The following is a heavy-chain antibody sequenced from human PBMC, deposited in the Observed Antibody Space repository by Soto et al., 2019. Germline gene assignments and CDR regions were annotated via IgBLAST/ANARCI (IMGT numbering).Heavy chain of an antibody. CDR2: IYYSGST. V-gene: IGHV4-39*01. CDR1: GGSISSGSYY. Sequence: SETLSLTCTVSGGSISSGSYYWGWIRHPPGKGLEWIGSIYYSGSTYYNPSLKSRVTISVDTSKNQFSLKLSSVTAADAAVYYCARHDLEWCSGGSCYENWFDPWGQGTLVTVSS. CDR3: ARHDLEWCSGGSCYENWFDP. J-gene: IGHJ5*02. D-gene: IGHD2-15*01.